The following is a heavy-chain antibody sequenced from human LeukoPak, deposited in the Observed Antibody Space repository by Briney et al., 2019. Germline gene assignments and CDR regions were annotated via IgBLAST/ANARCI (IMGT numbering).Heavy chain of an antibody. Sequence: ASVKVSCKASGYTFTGYYMHWVRQAPGQGLEWMGWINPNSGGTNYAQKFQGWVTMTRDTSISTAYMELSRLRSDDTAVYYCARGGIYSSSWYGFTDAFDIWGKGTMVTVSS. V-gene: IGHV1-2*04. CDR2: INPNSGGT. CDR1: GYTFTGYY. J-gene: IGHJ3*02. CDR3: ARGGIYSSSWYGFTDAFDI. D-gene: IGHD6-13*01.